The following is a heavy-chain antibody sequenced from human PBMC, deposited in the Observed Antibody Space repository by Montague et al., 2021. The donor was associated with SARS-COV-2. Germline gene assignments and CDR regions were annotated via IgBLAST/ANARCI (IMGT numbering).Heavy chain of an antibody. CDR1: GGSISSYY. CDR2: IYYSGST. D-gene: IGHD3-3*01. J-gene: IGHJ3*02. V-gene: IGHV4-59*01. Sequence: SETLSLTCTVSGGSISSYYWSWIRQPPGKGLEWIGYIYYSGSTNYNPSLKSRVTISVDTSKNQFSLKLSSVIAADTAVYYCARVGFFEDDAFDIWGQGTMVTVSS. CDR3: ARVGFFEDDAFDI.